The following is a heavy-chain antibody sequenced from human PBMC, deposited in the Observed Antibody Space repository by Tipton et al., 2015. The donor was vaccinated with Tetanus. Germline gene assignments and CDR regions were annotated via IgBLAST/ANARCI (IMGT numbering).Heavy chain of an antibody. J-gene: IGHJ5*02. CDR2: VNRGGTT. Sequence: TLSLTCAVNGGSFSGYYWSWLRQPPGKGLEWIGEVNRGGTTGSNPSLKSRVSMPVDTSKNQFSLNMTSVTAADTAVYYCAMLPKHWLAHRGAPWGQGIQVTVSS. D-gene: IGHD6-19*01. CDR3: AMLPKHWLAHRGAP. CDR1: GGSFSGYY. V-gene: IGHV4-34*01.